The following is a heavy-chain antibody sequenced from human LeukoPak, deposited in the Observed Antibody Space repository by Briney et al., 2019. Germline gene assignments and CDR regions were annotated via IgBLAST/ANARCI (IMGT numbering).Heavy chain of an antibody. CDR2: ISNNGGYT. CDR1: GFTFGSSA. CDR3: AKQLGYCSDGSCYFPY. Sequence: GGSLRLSCAASGFTFGSSAMSWVRQAPGKGLEWVSAISNNGGYTYYADSVQGRFTISRDNSKSTLCLQMNSLRAEDTAVYYCAKQLGYCSDGSCYFPYWGQGTLVTVSS. V-gene: IGHV3-23*01. J-gene: IGHJ4*02. D-gene: IGHD2-15*01.